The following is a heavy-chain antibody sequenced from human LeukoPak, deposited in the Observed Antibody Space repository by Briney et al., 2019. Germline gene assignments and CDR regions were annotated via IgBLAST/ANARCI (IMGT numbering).Heavy chain of an antibody. CDR2: INPNNGGA. D-gene: IGHD6-19*01. V-gene: IGHV1-2*06. Sequence: ASVKVSCKASGYTFTGYYMHWVRQAPGQGLEWMGRINPNNGGANSAQKFQGRVTMTRDTSISTAYMELSSPRSDDTAVYYCARDIPSSGWSWGQGTLVTVSS. CDR3: ARDIPSSGWS. J-gene: IGHJ4*02. CDR1: GYTFTGYY.